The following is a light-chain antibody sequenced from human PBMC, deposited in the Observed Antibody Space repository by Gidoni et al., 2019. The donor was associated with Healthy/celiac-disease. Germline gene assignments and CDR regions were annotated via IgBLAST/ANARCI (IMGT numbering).Light chain of an antibody. CDR3: QQSYSTPPA. J-gene: IGKJ1*01. Sequence: DIHMTQSPSSLSASVGDRVTITCRASQSISSYLNWYQQKPGKAPKLLIYDASSLQSGVPSRFSGSGSGTDFTLTISSLQPEDFATYYCQQSYSTPPAFGQXTKVEIK. CDR2: DAS. CDR1: QSISSY. V-gene: IGKV1-39*01.